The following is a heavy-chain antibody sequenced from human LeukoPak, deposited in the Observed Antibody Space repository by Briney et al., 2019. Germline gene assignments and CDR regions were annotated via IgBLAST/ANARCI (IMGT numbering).Heavy chain of an antibody. Sequence: SETLSLTCTVSGGSISSYYWSWIRQPPGKGLEWIGYIYYSGSTNYNPSLKSRVTISVDTSKNQFSLKLSSVTAADTAVYYRAAQDELNCSSTSCYGRPIDYWGQGTLVTVSS. CDR3: AAQDELNCSSTSCYGRPIDY. D-gene: IGHD2-2*01. CDR2: IYYSGST. V-gene: IGHV4-59*01. CDR1: GGSISSYY. J-gene: IGHJ4*02.